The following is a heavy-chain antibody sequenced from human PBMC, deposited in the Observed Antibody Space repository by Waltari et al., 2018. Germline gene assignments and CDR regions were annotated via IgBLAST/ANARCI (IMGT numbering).Heavy chain of an antibody. D-gene: IGHD1-1*01. J-gene: IGHJ4*02. CDR3: ARTGDDY. CDR2: INQGGSDK. V-gene: IGHV3-7*03. Sequence: EVQLVVSGGGLVQPGGSLRLSCAASGFTFTRYWMSWVRQAPGKGLECVANINQGGSDKNYVDSVKGRFTISRDNAKNSLYLQMNSLRAEDTAVYYCARTGDDYWGQGTLVTVSS. CDR1: GFTFTRYW.